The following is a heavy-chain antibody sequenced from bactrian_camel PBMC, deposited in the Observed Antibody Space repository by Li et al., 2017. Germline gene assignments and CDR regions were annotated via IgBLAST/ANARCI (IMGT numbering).Heavy chain of an antibody. Sequence: HVQLVESGGGSVQAGGSLKLSCAASGYIFSTCGMGWYRQAPGKEREMVSTLKNDGATTYADSAKGRFTISQDAATDTVYLQMGSLKPEDTAMYYCAALPRSSLYACNSYTIKFGVHNQGTQVTVS. J-gene: IGHJ4*01. D-gene: IGHD2*01. CDR2: LKNDGAT. V-gene: IGHV3S53*01. CDR1: GYIFSTCG.